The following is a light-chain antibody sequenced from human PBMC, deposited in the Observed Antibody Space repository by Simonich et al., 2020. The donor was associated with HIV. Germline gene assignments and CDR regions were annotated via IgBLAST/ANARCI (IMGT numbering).Light chain of an antibody. J-gene: IGKJ2*01. V-gene: IGKV3-20*01. CDR1: QSVSSY. CDR3: QQYGSSPFT. Sequence: EIVLTQSPATLSLSPGETATLSCRASQSVSSYLAWYQQKPGQSPRLLIYGASSRATGIPDRFSGSGSGTDFTLTISRLAPEDFAVYYCQQYGSSPFTFGQGTKLEIK. CDR2: GAS.